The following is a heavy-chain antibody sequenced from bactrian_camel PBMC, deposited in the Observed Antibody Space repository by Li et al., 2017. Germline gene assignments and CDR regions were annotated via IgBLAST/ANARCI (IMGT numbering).Heavy chain of an antibody. CDR3: ASHSGTLCSSWTRYSN. CDR2: IYSDGTNT. V-gene: IGHV3S6*01. Sequence: HVQLVESGGGLVQPGGSLRLSCAASGVTFSSDWMNWVRQAPGKGLEWVSGIYSDGTNTQYADSVKGRFTISKVNAENKLYLQMSGLNPEDTGMYFCASHSGTLCSSWTRYSNWGQGTQVTVS. D-gene: IGHD6*01. CDR1: GVTFSSDW. J-gene: IGHJ4*01.